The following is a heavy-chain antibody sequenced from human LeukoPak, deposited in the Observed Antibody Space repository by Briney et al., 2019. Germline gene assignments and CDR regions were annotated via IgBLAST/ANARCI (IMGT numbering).Heavy chain of an antibody. J-gene: IGHJ4*02. D-gene: IGHD2-15*01. Sequence: PSATLSLTCTVSGGSISSYYWSWIRQPAGKGLEWIGRIYTSGSTNYNPSLKSRVTMSVDTSKNQFSLKLSSVTAADTAVYYCARAPGYCSGGSCYTRGPFDYWGQGTLVTVSS. CDR2: IYTSGST. V-gene: IGHV4-4*07. CDR3: ARAPGYCSGGSCYTRGPFDY. CDR1: GGSISSYY.